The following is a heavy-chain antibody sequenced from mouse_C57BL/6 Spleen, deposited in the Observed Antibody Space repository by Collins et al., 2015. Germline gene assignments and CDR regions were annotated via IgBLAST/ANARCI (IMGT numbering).Heavy chain of an antibody. Sequence: QVQLQQPGAELVKPGASVKLSCKASGYTFTSYWMQWVKQRPGQDLEWIGEIDPSDSYTNYNQNFKGKATLTVDTSSSTAYMQLSSLTSEDSAVYYCVYDDFDYWGQGTTLTVSS. J-gene: IGHJ2*01. V-gene: IGHV1-50*01. CDR3: VYDDFDY. D-gene: IGHD2-3*01. CDR1: GYTFTSYW. CDR2: IDPSDSYT.